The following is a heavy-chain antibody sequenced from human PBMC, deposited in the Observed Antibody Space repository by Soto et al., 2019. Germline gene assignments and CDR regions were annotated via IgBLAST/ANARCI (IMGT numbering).Heavy chain of an antibody. Sequence: QVQLVQSGAAVKKPGASVKVSCKASGYTFTSYAMHWVRQAPGQRLEWMGWINAGNGNTKYSQKFQGRVTITRDTSASTAYMELSSLRSEDTAVYYCARVGYCSGGSCLLFDYWGQGTLVTVSS. J-gene: IGHJ4*02. CDR3: ARVGYCSGGSCLLFDY. CDR1: GYTFTSYA. CDR2: INAGNGNT. D-gene: IGHD2-15*01. V-gene: IGHV1-3*01.